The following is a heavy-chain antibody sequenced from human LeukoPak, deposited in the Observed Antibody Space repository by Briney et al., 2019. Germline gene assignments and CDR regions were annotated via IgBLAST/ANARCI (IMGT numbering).Heavy chain of an antibody. J-gene: IGHJ4*02. D-gene: IGHD3-3*01. CDR1: GYTFTGYY. V-gene: IGHV1-2*02. Sequence: ASVKVSCKASGYTFTGYYMHWVRQAPGQGLEWMGWINPNSGGTNYAQKFQGRVTMTRDTSISTAYMELSRLRSDDTAVYYCARVGIWDFWSGYLDYWGQGTLVTVSS. CDR3: ARVGIWDFWSGYLDY. CDR2: INPNSGGT.